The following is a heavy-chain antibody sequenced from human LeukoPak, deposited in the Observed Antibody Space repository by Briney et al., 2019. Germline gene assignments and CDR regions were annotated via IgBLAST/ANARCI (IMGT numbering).Heavy chain of an antibody. CDR1: GFTFSTFG. V-gene: IGHV3-30*02. CDR3: AELGITMIGGV. CDR2: IRYDGSNK. Sequence: GGSLRLSCAASGFAASGFTFSTFGMHWVRQAPGKGLEWVAFIRYDGSNKYYADSVKGRFTISRDNAKNSLYLQMNSLRAEDTAVYYCAELGITMIGGVWGKGTTVTISS. D-gene: IGHD3-10*02. J-gene: IGHJ6*04.